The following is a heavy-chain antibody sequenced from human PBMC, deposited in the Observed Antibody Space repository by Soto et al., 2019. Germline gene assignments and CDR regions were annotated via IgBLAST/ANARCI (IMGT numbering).Heavy chain of an antibody. V-gene: IGHV4-30-2*01. CDR3: ARSPEGRGVMTNWFDP. CDR1: GGSLSSGGYS. Sequence: PSETLSLTCAVSGGSLSSGGYSWSWTRQPPGKGLEWIGYIYHSGSTYYNPSLKSRVTISVDRSKNQFSLKLSSVTAAATAVYYCARSPEGRGVMTNWFDPWGQGPLVIVSS. CDR2: IYHSGST. D-gene: IGHD3-10*01. J-gene: IGHJ5*02.